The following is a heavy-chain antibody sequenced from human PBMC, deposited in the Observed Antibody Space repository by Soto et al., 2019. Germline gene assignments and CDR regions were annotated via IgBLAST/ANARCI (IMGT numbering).Heavy chain of an antibody. V-gene: IGHV1-8*01. J-gene: IGHJ4*02. CDR3: EVTTGY. D-gene: IGHD2-21*02. CDR1: GYTFTDYD. Sequence: QVQVVQSRAEVKKPGASVNVSCKTSGYTFTDYDINWVRQATGQGLEWMGWMSPDNGNTGYAQEFQGRVTMTRDTSISTAYMELSSLTTEDTAVYYCEVTTGYWGQGTLVTVSS. CDR2: MSPDNGNT.